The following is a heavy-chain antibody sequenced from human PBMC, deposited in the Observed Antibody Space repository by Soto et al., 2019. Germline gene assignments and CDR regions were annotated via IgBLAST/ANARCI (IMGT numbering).Heavy chain of an antibody. CDR1: GFTFSPYW. V-gene: IGHV3-74*01. D-gene: IGHD1-20*01. CDR2: INGDGSDT. Sequence: EVQLVESGGGLVQPGGSLRLSCAASGFTFSPYWIHWVRQAPGRGLVWVSRINGDGSDTNYADSVKGRFTISRDNAKNTVYLQMNSLGADDTAVYYCARDNNWQPDYWGQGTRVTVSS. J-gene: IGHJ4*02. CDR3: ARDNNWQPDY.